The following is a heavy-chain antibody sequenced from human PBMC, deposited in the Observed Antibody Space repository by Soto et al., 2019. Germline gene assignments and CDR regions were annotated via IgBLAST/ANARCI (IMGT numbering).Heavy chain of an antibody. D-gene: IGHD4-17*01. CDR2: IYYSGST. V-gene: IGHV4-30-4*01. Sequence: TLSLTCTVSGGSISSGDYYWSWIRQPPGKGLEWIGYIYYSGSTYYNPSLKSRVTISVDTSKNQFSLKLSSVTAADTAVYYCARARDYGDYLDYWGQGTLVTVSS. J-gene: IGHJ4*02. CDR3: ARARDYGDYLDY. CDR1: GGSISSGDYY.